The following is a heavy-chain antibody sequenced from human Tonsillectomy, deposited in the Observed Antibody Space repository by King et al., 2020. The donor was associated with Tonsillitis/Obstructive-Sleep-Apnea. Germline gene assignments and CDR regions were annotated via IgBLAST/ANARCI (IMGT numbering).Heavy chain of an antibody. Sequence: VQLVESGGGLVKPGGSLRLSCAASGFTFTDAWMSWVRQAPGKGLEWVGRIKSETHGGTTDYAAPVKGRFTISRDDSKDTLYLQINSLKIEDTAVYYCARGTTDTTQPFDYWGQGTRVTVSS. CDR3: ARGTTDTTQPFDY. D-gene: IGHD4-17*01. V-gene: IGHV3-15*01. CDR1: GFTFTDAW. CDR2: IKSETHGGTT. J-gene: IGHJ4*02.